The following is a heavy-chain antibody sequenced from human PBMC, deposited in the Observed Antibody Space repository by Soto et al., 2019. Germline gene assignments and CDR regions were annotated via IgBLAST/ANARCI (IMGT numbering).Heavy chain of an antibody. CDR3: ARGPGRQDYGAKPGGG. CDR1: GFTVSSNY. CDR2: IYSGGST. D-gene: IGHD4-17*01. V-gene: IGHV3-53*02. J-gene: IGHJ4*02. Sequence: EVQLVETGGGLIQPGGSLRLSCAASGFTVSSNYMSWVRQAPGKGLEWVSVIYSGGSTYYADSVKGRFTISRDNSKNTLYLQMNSLRAEDTAVYYCARGPGRQDYGAKPGGGWGQGTLVTVSS.